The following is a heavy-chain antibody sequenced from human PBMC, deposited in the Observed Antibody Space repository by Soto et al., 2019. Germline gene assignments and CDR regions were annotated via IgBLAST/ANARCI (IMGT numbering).Heavy chain of an antibody. V-gene: IGHV1-8*01. CDR2: MNTNTGDT. Sequence: QVQLVQSGAEVKKPGASVKVSCKASGYTFTNYDIPWVRQATGQGLEWMGWMNTNTGDTDYAQKFQGKVTMTRHTSISTAYMDLSSLRSEDTAKYYCSRRVSTLDYWGQGTLVTVS. CDR3: SRRVSTLDY. J-gene: IGHJ4*02. D-gene: IGHD3-3*01. CDR1: GYTFTNYD.